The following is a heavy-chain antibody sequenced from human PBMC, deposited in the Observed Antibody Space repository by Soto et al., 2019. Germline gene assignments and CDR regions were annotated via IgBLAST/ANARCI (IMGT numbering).Heavy chain of an antibody. CDR3: ARSARVTDT. CDR1: GGSISSSSYY. CDR2: IYYSGST. J-gene: IGHJ4*02. Sequence: SETLSLTCTVTGGSISSSSYYWGWIRQPPGKGLEWIGSIYYSGSTYYNPSLKSRVTISVDTSKNQFSLKLSSVTAADTAVYYCARSARVTDTWGQEILLTISS. D-gene: IGHD2-21*02. V-gene: IGHV4-39*01.